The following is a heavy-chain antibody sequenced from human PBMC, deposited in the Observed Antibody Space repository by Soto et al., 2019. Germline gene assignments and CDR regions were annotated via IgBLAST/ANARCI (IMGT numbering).Heavy chain of an antibody. Sequence: EVQLVQSGAEVKKPGDSLKISCKGSGYMFSDYLIGWVRQMPGKGLEWMGIIYPGNSGTIYSPSLQGQVTMSADKSINTAYLQWSSLKASDTARFYCARFGGAALSQNWFDFWGQGTLVNVSS. D-gene: IGHD3-16*01. CDR1: GYMFSDYL. CDR2: IYPGNSGT. V-gene: IGHV5-51*03. J-gene: IGHJ5*01. CDR3: ARFGGAALSQNWFDF.